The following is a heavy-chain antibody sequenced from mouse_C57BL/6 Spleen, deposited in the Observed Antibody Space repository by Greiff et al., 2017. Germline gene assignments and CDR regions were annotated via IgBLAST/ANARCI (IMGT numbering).Heavy chain of an antibody. Sequence: EVKLKESGGGLVKPGGSLKLSCAASGFTFSDYGMHWVRQAPEKGLEWVAYISSGSSTIYYADTVKGRFTISRDNAKNTLFLQMTSLRSEDTAMYYCARTFYGSSYWYFDVWGTGTTVTVSS. V-gene: IGHV5-17*01. J-gene: IGHJ1*03. D-gene: IGHD1-1*01. CDR2: ISSGSSTI. CDR3: ARTFYGSSYWYFDV. CDR1: GFTFSDYG.